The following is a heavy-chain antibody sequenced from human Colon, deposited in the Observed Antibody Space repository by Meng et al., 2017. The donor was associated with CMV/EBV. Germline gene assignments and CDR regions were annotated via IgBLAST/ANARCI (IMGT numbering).Heavy chain of an antibody. CDR3: ARVPFGSNSNGFDY. CDR1: GYAFTGYY. Sequence: ASGYAFTGYYIHWGRQAPERGRGWMGRISPNNGGTNCAQKFQGGVTMTGDTSISTAYMEVSRLRSNGTAVYYCARVPFGSNSNGFDYWGQGTLVTVSS. CDR2: ISPNNGGT. J-gene: IGHJ4*02. V-gene: IGHV1-2*06. D-gene: IGHD4-23*01.